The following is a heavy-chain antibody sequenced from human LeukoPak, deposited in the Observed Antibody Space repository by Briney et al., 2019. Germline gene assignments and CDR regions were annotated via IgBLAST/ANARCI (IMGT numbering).Heavy chain of an antibody. Sequence: PGGSLRLSCAASGFTVSNNYMNWVRQAPGKALEWVSVIYTGGSTYYADSVKGRFTISRDNSKNTLFLQMDSLRAEDTAVYHCARDRRTYYYDSTSGMDVWGQGTTVTVSS. J-gene: IGHJ6*02. CDR1: GFTVSNNY. V-gene: IGHV3-53*01. D-gene: IGHD3-22*01. CDR2: IYTGGST. CDR3: ARDRRTYYYDSTSGMDV.